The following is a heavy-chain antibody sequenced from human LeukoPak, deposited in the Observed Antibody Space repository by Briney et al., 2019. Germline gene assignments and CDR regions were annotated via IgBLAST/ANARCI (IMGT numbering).Heavy chain of an antibody. CDR2: INPNSGDT. J-gene: IGHJ4*02. CDR1: GYTFNGLY. CDR3: AREAYGSGSYHFDY. V-gene: IGHV1-2*02. D-gene: IGHD3-10*01. Sequence: GASVKVSCKASGYTFNGLYMHWVRQAPGQGLEWMGWINPNSGDTNYAQKFQGRVTMTRDTSISTFYTELSRLRSDDSAVYYCAREAYGSGSYHFDYWGQGTLVTVSS.